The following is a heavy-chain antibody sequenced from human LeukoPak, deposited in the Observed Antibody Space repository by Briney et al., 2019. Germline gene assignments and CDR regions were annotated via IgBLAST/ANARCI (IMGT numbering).Heavy chain of an antibody. CDR1: GGTFSSYA. Sequence: ASVKVSCKASGGTFSSYAISWVRQAPGQGLEWMGGIIPIFGTANYAQKFQGRVRITADESTSTAYMELSSLRSEDTAVYYCASRILGYCSSTSCYEEYYFDYWGQGTLVTVSS. CDR2: IIPIFGTA. CDR3: ASRILGYCSSTSCYEEYYFDY. J-gene: IGHJ4*02. D-gene: IGHD2-2*01. V-gene: IGHV1-69*01.